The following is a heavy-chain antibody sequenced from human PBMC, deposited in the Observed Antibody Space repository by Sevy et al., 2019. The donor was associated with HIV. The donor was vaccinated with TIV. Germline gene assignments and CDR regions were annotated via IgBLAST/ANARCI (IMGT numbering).Heavy chain of an antibody. D-gene: IGHD1-26*01. CDR3: ARPNLLGGTDAFDI. CDR2: IYTSGST. J-gene: IGHJ3*02. CDR1: GGSISSYY. V-gene: IGHV4-4*07. Sequence: SETLSLTCTVSGGSISSYYWSWIRQPAGKGLEWIGRIYTSGSTNYNASLKSRVTMSVDTSKNQFSLKLSSVTAADTAVYYCARPNLLGGTDAFDIWGHGTMVTVSS.